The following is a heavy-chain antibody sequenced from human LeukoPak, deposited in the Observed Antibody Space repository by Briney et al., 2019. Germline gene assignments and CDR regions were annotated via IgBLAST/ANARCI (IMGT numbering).Heavy chain of an antibody. J-gene: IGHJ5*02. V-gene: IGHV1-69*13. CDR2: IIPIFGTA. CDR1: GGTFSSDA. CDR3: AGDFWSGYRNWFDP. D-gene: IGHD3-3*01. Sequence: SVKVSCKASGGTFSSDAISWVRQAPGQGLEWMGGIIPIFGTANYAQKFQGRVTITADESTSTAYMELSSLRSEDTAVCYCAGDFWSGYRNWFDPWGQGTLVTVSS.